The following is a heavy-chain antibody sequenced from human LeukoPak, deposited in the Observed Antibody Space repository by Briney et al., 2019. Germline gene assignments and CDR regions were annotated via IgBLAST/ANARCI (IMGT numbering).Heavy chain of an antibody. V-gene: IGHV4-34*01. D-gene: IGHD2-2*01. J-gene: IGHJ6*02. CDR2: INHSGST. Sequence: PSETLSLTCAVYGGSFSGYYWSWIRQPPGKGLEWIGEINHSGSTNYNPSLKSRVTISVDTSKNQFSLKLSSVTAADTAVYYCAVPWGTSSYYYYYGMDVWGQGTTVTVSS. CDR3: AVPWGTSSYYYYYGMDV. CDR1: GGSFSGYY.